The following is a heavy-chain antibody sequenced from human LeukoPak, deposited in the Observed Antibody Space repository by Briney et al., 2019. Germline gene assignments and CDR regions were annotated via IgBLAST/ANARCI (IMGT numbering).Heavy chain of an antibody. V-gene: IGHV1-46*01. Sequence: EASVMVSCKASGYIFTSYYMYWVRQAPGQGLEWMGIINPSGGSTNYAQKFQGRVTMTRDMSTRTVYMELSSLRFEDTAVYYCANQEWLRFNLNAFDIWGQGTMVTVSS. J-gene: IGHJ3*02. CDR2: INPSGGST. D-gene: IGHD5-12*01. CDR3: ANQEWLRFNLNAFDI. CDR1: GYIFTSYY.